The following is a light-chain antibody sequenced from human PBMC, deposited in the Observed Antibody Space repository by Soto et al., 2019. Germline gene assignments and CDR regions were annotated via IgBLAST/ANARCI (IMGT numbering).Light chain of an antibody. CDR2: DAS. CDR1: QGISTL. Sequence: AIQLTQSPSSLSASVGDRVTITCRASQGISTLFAWYQQKPGKPPKLLIYDASTLESGVPSRFSGSGSGTDFTLTINSLQPEDFATYYCQQFYDYPLTFGGGTKVDIK. V-gene: IGKV1D-13*01. J-gene: IGKJ4*01. CDR3: QQFYDYPLT.